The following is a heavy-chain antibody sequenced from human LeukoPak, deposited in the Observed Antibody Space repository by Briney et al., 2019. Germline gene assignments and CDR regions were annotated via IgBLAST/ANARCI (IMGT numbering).Heavy chain of an antibody. Sequence: ASVKVSCKVSGYTLTELSMHWVRQAPGEGLEWMGWISAYNGNTNYAQKLQGRVTMTTDTSTSTAYMELRSLRSDDTAVYYCARGSDRYSSGWYSGFDYWGLGTLVTVSS. CDR2: ISAYNGNT. D-gene: IGHD6-19*01. J-gene: IGHJ4*02. CDR3: ARGSDRYSSGWYSGFDY. V-gene: IGHV1-18*01. CDR1: GYTLTELS.